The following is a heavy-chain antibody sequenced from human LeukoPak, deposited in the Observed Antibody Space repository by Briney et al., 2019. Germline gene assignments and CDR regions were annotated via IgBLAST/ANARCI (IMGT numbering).Heavy chain of an antibody. V-gene: IGHV3-72*01. Sequence: AGGSLRLSCAASGFSFRDYIMDWVRQAPGKGLEWVARIRRGANSYTTEYAASVQGRFTISREDSKNSLYLHMNSLKTEDTAVYKCSRDGGDNFYSAFDIWGVGTMVTVFS. CDR1: GFSFRDYI. CDR2: IRRGANSYTT. J-gene: IGHJ3*02. CDR3: SRDGGDNFYSAFDI. D-gene: IGHD3-16*01.